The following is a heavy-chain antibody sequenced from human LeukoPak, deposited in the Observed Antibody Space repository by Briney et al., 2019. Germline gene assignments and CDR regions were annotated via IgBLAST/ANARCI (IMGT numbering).Heavy chain of an antibody. CDR2: IKQDGSEK. D-gene: IGHD6-19*01. J-gene: IGHJ4*02. CDR1: GFNFNTYW. Sequence: GGSLRLSCAASGFNFNTYWMSWVRQAPGKGLESVANIKQDGSEKFYVDSMKGRFTISRDNSKNSLYLQMNSLRAEDTAVYYCARDGQQWLAPFDYWGQGTLVTVSS. V-gene: IGHV3-7*01. CDR3: ARDGQQWLAPFDY.